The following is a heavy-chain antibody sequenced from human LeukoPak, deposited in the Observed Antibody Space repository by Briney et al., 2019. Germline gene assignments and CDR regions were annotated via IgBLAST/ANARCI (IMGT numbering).Heavy chain of an antibody. V-gene: IGHV3-48*01. J-gene: IGHJ4*02. CDR2: ISSSSTI. Sequence: GGSLRLSCAASGFTFSTYSLNWVRQAPEKGLEWASYISSSSTIFYADSVKGRFTISRDNAKNSLYLQMNSLRAEDTAVYYCARVSHYDLDYWGQGTLVTVSS. CDR1: GFTFSTYS. D-gene: IGHD3-3*01. CDR3: ARVSHYDLDY.